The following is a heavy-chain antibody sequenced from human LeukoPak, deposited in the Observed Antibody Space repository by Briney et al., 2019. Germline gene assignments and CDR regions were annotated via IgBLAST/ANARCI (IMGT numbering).Heavy chain of an antibody. D-gene: IGHD3-22*01. J-gene: IGHJ5*02. V-gene: IGHV1-69*13. CDR1: GYTFTSYA. Sequence: ASVKVSCKASGYTFTSYAISRVRQAAGQGLEGMGGIIPIFGTANYAQKFQGRVTITADESTSTAYMELSSLRAENTAVYYCARDSSSGYYDNWFDPWGQGNLVTVSS. CDR2: IIPIFGTA. CDR3: ARDSSSGYYDNWFDP.